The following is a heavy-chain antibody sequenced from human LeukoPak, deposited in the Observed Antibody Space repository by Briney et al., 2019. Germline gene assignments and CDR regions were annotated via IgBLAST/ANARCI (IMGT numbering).Heavy chain of an antibody. J-gene: IGHJ4*02. Sequence: GGSLRLSCTASGFTFSHHWMTWVRQAPGEGLKWVANIKEDGSEKDYVDSVKGRFTISRDNGKNSLYLQMNSLRGEDTAVYYCARLNWNYADYWGQGTLVTVST. V-gene: IGHV3-7*01. CDR1: GFTFSHHW. D-gene: IGHD3-3*01. CDR3: ARLNWNYADY. CDR2: IKEDGSEK.